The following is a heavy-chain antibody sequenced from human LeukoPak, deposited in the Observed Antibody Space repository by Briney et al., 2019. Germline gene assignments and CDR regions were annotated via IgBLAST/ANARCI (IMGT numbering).Heavy chain of an antibody. CDR2: ISSSGSTI. J-gene: IGHJ4*02. V-gene: IGHV3-11*04. Sequence: TPGGSLRLSCAASGFTFSDYYMSWIRQAPGKGLEWVSYISSSGSTIYYADSVKGRFTLSRDNAKNSLYLQMNSLRAEDAAVYYCARDTIAAAGFDYWGQGTLVTVSS. D-gene: IGHD6-13*01. CDR1: GFTFSDYY. CDR3: ARDTIAAAGFDY.